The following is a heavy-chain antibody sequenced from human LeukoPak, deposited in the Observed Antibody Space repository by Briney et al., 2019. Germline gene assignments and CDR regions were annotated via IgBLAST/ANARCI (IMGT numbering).Heavy chain of an antibody. CDR2: INPSGGST. V-gene: IGHV1-46*01. J-gene: IGHJ2*01. D-gene: IGHD5-18*01. CDR3: ARVVDTANWYFDL. CDR1: GYTFTSYY. Sequence: ASVKVSCKASGYTFTSYYMQWVRQAPGQGLEGMGIINPSGGSTSYAQKFQGRVTMTRDTSTSTVYMELSSLRSEDTAVYYCARVVDTANWYFDLWGRGTLVTVSS.